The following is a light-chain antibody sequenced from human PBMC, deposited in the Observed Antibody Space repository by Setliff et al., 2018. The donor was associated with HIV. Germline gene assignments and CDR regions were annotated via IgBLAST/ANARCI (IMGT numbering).Light chain of an antibody. CDR2: DVS. CDR3: SSYTSTSTLLV. V-gene: IGLV2-14*03. J-gene: IGLJ1*01. CDR1: SSDVGGYNY. Sequence: QSALTQPASVSGSPGQSITISCTGTSSDVGGYNYVSWYQQHPGKAPKLRIYDVSNRPSGVSNRFSGSKSGNTASLTISGLQAEDEADYYCSSYTSTSTLLVFGTGTKVTV.